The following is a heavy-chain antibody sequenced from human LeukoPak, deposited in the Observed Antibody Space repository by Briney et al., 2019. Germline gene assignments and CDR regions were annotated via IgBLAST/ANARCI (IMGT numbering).Heavy chain of an antibody. CDR1: GFTFSDYY. CDR2: ISSSGTTI. CDR3: ARASSGYYLIDY. J-gene: IGHJ4*02. D-gene: IGHD3-22*01. V-gene: IGHV3-11*04. Sequence: GGSLRLSCAASGFTFSDYYISWIRQAPGKGLEWISYISSSGTTIYYADSVKGRFTISRDNAKNSLYLQMNSLRAEDTAVYYCARASSGYYLIDYWGQGTLVTVSS.